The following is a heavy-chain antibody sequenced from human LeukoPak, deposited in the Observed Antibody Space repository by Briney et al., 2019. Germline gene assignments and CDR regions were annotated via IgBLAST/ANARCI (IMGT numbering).Heavy chain of an antibody. CDR2: ISAYNGNT. Sequence: ASVKVSCKASGYTFTSYGISWVRQAPGQGLEWMGWISAYNGNTNYAQKLQGRVTMTTDTSTSTAYVELRSLRSDDTAVYYCARDWPPGGYWYFDLWGRGTLVTVSS. D-gene: IGHD4-23*01. J-gene: IGHJ2*01. CDR3: ARDWPPGGYWYFDL. V-gene: IGHV1-18*01. CDR1: GYTFTSYG.